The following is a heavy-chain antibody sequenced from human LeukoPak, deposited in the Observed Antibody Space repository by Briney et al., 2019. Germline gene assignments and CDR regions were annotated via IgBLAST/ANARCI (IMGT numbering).Heavy chain of an antibody. CDR3: ARARYGDSYYFDY. V-gene: IGHV3-33*01. CDR1: GFTFSTYG. Sequence: PGTSLRLSCAASGFTFSTYGMHWVRQAPGTGLECVAFIWYDGSYKYYADSVKGRFTISRDNSKNTLYLQMNSLRAEDTAVYYCARARYGDSYYFDYWGQGTLVTVSS. J-gene: IGHJ4*02. CDR2: IWYDGSYK. D-gene: IGHD4-17*01.